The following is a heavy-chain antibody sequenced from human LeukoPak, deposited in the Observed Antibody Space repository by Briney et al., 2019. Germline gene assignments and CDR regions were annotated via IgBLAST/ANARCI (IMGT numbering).Heavy chain of an antibody. Sequence: PGGSLRLSCAASGFTFSHYSMNMHWVRQAPGTGLEWVSSISSSSNYIYYADSVKGRFTISRDNAKNSLYLQMNSLRVEDTAVYYCARLDFYGGNPLAPDAFDIWGQGTMVTVSS. J-gene: IGHJ3*02. CDR3: ARLDFYGGNPLAPDAFDI. V-gene: IGHV3-21*01. D-gene: IGHD4-23*01. CDR1: GFTFSHYS. CDR2: ISSSSNYI.